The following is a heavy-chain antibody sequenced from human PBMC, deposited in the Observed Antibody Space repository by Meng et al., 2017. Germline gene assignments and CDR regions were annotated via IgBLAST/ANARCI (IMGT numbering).Heavy chain of an antibody. CDR1: GFTFPSSA. V-gene: IGHV1-58*01. Sequence: SVKVSCKASGFTFPSSAVQWVRQARGQRLEWIGWIVVGSGNTNYAQKFQERVTITRDMSTSTAYMELSSLRSEDTAVYYCAADSSVSHDYYYYGMDVWGQGTTVTVSS. CDR2: IVVGSGNT. D-gene: IGHD3-10*01. J-gene: IGHJ6*02. CDR3: AADSSVSHDYYYYGMDV.